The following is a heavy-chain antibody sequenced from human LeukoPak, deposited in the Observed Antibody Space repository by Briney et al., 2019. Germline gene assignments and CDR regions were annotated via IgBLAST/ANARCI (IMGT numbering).Heavy chain of an antibody. Sequence: GGSLRLSCAASGFTFSNYWMHWVRQGPGKGLVWVSRIKSDGSDRSYADSVKGRFTISRDNAKNTLYLQMNSLRAEDTAVYYCARGTPYGGSNTFDIWGQGTMVTVSS. D-gene: IGHD2-15*01. CDR1: GFTFSNYW. CDR3: ARGTPYGGSNTFDI. V-gene: IGHV3-74*01. CDR2: IKSDGSDR. J-gene: IGHJ3*02.